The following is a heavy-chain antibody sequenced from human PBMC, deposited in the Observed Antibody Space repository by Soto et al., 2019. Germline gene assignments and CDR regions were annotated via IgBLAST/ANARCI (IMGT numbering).Heavy chain of an antibody. CDR2: ISSSSSTI. CDR3: ARETREQWLVRYFDY. D-gene: IGHD6-19*01. Sequence: GGSLRFSCAASGFTFSSYSMNWVRQAPGKGLEWVSYISSSSSTIYYADSVKGRFTISRDNAKNSLYLQMNSLRAEDTAVYYCARETREQWLVRYFDYWGQGTLVTVSS. V-gene: IGHV3-48*01. CDR1: GFTFSSYS. J-gene: IGHJ4*02.